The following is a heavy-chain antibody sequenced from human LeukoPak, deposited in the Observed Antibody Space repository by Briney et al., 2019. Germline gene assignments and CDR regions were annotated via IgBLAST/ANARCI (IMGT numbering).Heavy chain of an antibody. Sequence: SGTLSLTCTVSGGSISSYYWSWIRQPAGKGLEWIGRIYISGSTNYNPSLKSRVTMSVDTSKNQFSLKLSSVTAADTAVYYCARGDMVRGVWAYYMDVWGKGTTVTISS. V-gene: IGHV4-4*07. CDR3: ARGDMVRGVWAYYMDV. CDR2: IYISGST. CDR1: GGSISSYY. J-gene: IGHJ6*03. D-gene: IGHD3-10*01.